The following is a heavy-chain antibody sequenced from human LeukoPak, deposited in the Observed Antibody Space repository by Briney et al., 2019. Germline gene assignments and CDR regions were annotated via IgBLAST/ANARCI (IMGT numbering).Heavy chain of an antibody. CDR2: ISSSGNTI. V-gene: IGHV3-48*04. J-gene: IGHJ4*02. CDR1: GITLSNYG. Sequence: GGSLRLSCAVSGITLSNYGMSWVRQAPGKGLEWVSYISSSGNTIYYADSVKGRFTISRDNAKNSLYLQMNSLRAEDTALYFCARGPPNYYDSSGYFYLWGQEPWSPSPQ. CDR3: ARGPPNYYDSSGYFYL. D-gene: IGHD3-22*01.